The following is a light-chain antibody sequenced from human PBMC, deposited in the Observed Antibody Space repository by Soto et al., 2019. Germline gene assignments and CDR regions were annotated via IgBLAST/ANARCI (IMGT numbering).Light chain of an antibody. CDR3: GTWDNSLSAWV. CDR1: YSNIGNNY. CDR2: DNN. J-gene: IGLJ3*02. V-gene: IGLV1-51*01. Sequence: QLVLTQPPSMSAAPGQRVTISCSGSYSNIGNNYVAWYLHVPGTAPKLLIYDNNQRPSGIPDRFSGSKSGTSATLGITGLQTGDEADYYCGTWDNSLSAWVFGGGTKLTVL.